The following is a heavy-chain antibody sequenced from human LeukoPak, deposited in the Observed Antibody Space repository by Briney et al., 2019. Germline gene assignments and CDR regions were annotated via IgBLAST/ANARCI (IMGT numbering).Heavy chain of an antibody. J-gene: IGHJ4*02. Sequence: PGGSLRLSCAASGFTFSSYAMHWVRQAPGKGLEWVAVISYDGSNKYYAASVKGRFTISRDNSKNTLYLQMNSLRAEDTAVYYCARDSSSSWYGALDYWGQGTLVTVSS. D-gene: IGHD6-13*01. V-gene: IGHV3-30-3*01. CDR1: GFTFSSYA. CDR2: ISYDGSNK. CDR3: ARDSSSSWYGALDY.